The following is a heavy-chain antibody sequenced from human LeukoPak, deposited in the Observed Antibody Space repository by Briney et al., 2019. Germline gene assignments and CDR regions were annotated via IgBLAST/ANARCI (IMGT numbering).Heavy chain of an antibody. D-gene: IGHD6-19*01. V-gene: IGHV4-59*05. Sequence: SETLSLTCTVSGGSISSYYWSWIRQPPGEGLEWIGSVYHTGDAYYNPSVKSRVTISVETSKSQFSLKLSSATAADTAVYYCARHHVGDSSGWYYFDYWGQGTLVTVSS. J-gene: IGHJ4*02. CDR3: ARHHVGDSSGWYYFDY. CDR1: GGSISSYY. CDR2: VYHTGDA.